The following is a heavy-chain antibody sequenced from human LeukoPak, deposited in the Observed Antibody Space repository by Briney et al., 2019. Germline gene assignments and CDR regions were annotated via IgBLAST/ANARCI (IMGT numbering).Heavy chain of an antibody. CDR1: GFTFSSYW. CDR2: INSDGSST. J-gene: IGHJ6*04. Sequence: GGSLRLSCAASGFTFSSYWMHWVRHAPGKGLVWVSRINSDGSSTSYADSVKGRFTISRDNAKNTLYLQMNSLRAGDTAVYYCARDQNWNYGMDVWGKGTTVTVSS. D-gene: IGHD1-1*01. CDR3: ARDQNWNYGMDV. V-gene: IGHV3-74*01.